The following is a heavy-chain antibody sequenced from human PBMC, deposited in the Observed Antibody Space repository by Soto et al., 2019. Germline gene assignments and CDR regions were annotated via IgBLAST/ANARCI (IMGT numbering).Heavy chain of an antibody. V-gene: IGHV1-3*01. Sequence: QVPLVQSGAEVKKPGASVTISCKASGYALTNFAIHWVRQVAGQRFGYMGWIYGNDKTKVSQKFRGRVTIFRDASANTVYMELSTLRSEDTALYYCARGDGNFPYFDSWGEGTLVTVSS. D-gene: IGHD3-16*01. CDR3: ARGDGNFPYFDS. CDR2: IYGNDKT. CDR1: GYALTNFA. J-gene: IGHJ4*02.